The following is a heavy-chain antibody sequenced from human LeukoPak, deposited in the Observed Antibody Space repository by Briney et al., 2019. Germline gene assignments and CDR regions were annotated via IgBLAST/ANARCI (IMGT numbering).Heavy chain of an antibody. D-gene: IGHD6-13*01. CDR2: IYYSGST. J-gene: IGHJ6*03. V-gene: IGHV4-39*07. Sequence: SETLSLTCTVSGGSISSSSYYWGWIRQPPGKGLEWIGSIYYSGSTYYNPSLKSRVTISVDTSKNQFSLKLSSVTAADTAVYYCARSNGGYSSSWYSMGYYYYYMDVWGKGTTVTISS. CDR1: GGSISSSSYY. CDR3: ARSNGGYSSSWYSMGYYYYYMDV.